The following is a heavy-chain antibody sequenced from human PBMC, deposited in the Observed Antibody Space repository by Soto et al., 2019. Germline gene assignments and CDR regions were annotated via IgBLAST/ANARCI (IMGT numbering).Heavy chain of an antibody. CDR2: ISAYNVNT. D-gene: IGHD3-10*01. CDR1: GYTFTSYG. J-gene: IGHJ4*02. V-gene: IGHV1-18*01. Sequence: QVQLVQSGAEVKKPGASVKVSCKASGYTFTSYGISWVRQAPGQGLEWRGGISAYNVNTNYAQKVQGRVTMTTDTYTSTAYMELRSLRSDDTAVYYSAREYYYGSGPWYWGQETLVTVYS. CDR3: AREYYYGSGPWY.